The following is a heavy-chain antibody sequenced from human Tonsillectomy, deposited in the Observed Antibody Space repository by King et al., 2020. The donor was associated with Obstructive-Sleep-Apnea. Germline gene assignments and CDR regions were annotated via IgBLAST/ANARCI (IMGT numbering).Heavy chain of an antibody. Sequence: VQLVESGGGLVQPGGSLRLSCSGSGFTFSDYAMHWVRQAPGKGLQYVSSLSYNGNTIYYADSVKGRFTISRDNSKNTLYLQMSSRRAEDTAVYYCVKDPRRDGYNWFDYWGQGTLVTVSS. D-gene: IGHD5-24*01. CDR2: LSYNGNTI. V-gene: IGHV3-64D*09. J-gene: IGHJ4*02. CDR3: VKDPRRDGYNWFDY. CDR1: GFTFSDYA.